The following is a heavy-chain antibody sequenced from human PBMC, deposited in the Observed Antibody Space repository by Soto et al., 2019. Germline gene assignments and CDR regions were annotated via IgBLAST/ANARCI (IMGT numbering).Heavy chain of an antibody. D-gene: IGHD3-22*01. CDR3: VRDDYYDSSGFLAY. Sequence: QVQLVQSGAEVKKPGSSVKVSCKASGGTFSSYAISWVRQAPGQGLEWMGGIIPIFGTANYAQKFQGRVTITAEESTSIAYMELSSMRSEDTAVYYCVRDDYYDSSGFLAYWGQGTLVTVSS. J-gene: IGHJ4*02. CDR2: IIPIFGTA. CDR1: GGTFSSYA. V-gene: IGHV1-69*01.